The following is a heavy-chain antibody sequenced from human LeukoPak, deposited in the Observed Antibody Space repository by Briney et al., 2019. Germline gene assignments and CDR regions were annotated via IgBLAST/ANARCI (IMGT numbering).Heavy chain of an antibody. V-gene: IGHV4-34*01. CDR1: GGSFSGYY. J-gene: IGHJ6*04. D-gene: IGHD1-1*01. CDR2: INHSGST. CDR3: VRALERRFGMDV. Sequence: PSETLSLTCAVYGGSFSGYYWSWIRQPPGKGLEWIGEINHSGSTNYNPSLKSRVTISVDTSKNQFSLKLSSVTAADTAVYYCVRALERRFGMDVWGKGTTVTVSS.